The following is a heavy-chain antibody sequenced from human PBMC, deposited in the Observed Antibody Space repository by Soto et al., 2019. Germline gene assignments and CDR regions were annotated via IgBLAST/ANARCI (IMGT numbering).Heavy chain of an antibody. Sequence: EVQLLESGGGLVQPGGSLTLSCAASGFTFSRFGMSWVRQAPGKGLEWVSAISGSGDRTYYADSVKGRFTISRDNSRNILYLQMNSLRAEHTAVYFCAKYIALMVYAGCIYFDYWGQGTLLTVSS. CDR2: ISGSGDRT. V-gene: IGHV3-23*01. J-gene: IGHJ4*02. CDR1: GFTFSRFG. D-gene: IGHD2-8*01. CDR3: AKYIALMVYAGCIYFDY.